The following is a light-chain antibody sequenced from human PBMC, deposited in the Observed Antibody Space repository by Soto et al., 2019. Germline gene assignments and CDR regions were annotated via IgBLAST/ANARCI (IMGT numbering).Light chain of an antibody. CDR3: QQSYSPPPIT. V-gene: IGKV1-39*01. CDR2: AAS. CDR1: QTVRTY. Sequence: DIQMNQSPASLSASVEDRVTITCRASQTVRTYLNWYEQKPGKAPKLLIYAASNLQSGVPSRFSGSGSGTDFTLTITSLRPEDFATYYCQQSYSPPPITFGQGTRPEI. J-gene: IGKJ5*01.